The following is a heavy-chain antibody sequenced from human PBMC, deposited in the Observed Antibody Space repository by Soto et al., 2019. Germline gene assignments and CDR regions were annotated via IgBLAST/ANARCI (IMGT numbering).Heavy chain of an antibody. CDR3: AHIGRWVDTFGI. CDR1: GFSLSTSGVA. Sequence: QITLKESGPTLVKPTQTLTLTCTFSGFSLSTSGVAVGWIRQPPGKALEWLAGIYWDDDKRYNPSLNSRLTITKDTSKNQVVLTLTNMDPVDTATYYCAHIGRWVDTFGIWGQGTMVTVSS. V-gene: IGHV2-5*02. CDR2: IYWDDDK. J-gene: IGHJ3*02.